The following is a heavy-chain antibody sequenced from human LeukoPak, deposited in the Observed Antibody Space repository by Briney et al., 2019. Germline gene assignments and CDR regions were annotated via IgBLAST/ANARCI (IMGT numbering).Heavy chain of an antibody. CDR1: GGTFSSYA. CDR2: TIPIFGTA. CDR3: ARARLPGIAVAGTGTANY. Sequence: PVKVSCKASGGTFSSYAISWVRQAPGQGLEWMGGTIPIFGTANYAQKFQGRVTITADESTSTAYMELSSLRSEDTAVYYCARARLPGIAVAGTGTANYWGREPWSPSPQ. V-gene: IGHV1-69*13. J-gene: IGHJ4*02. D-gene: IGHD6-19*01.